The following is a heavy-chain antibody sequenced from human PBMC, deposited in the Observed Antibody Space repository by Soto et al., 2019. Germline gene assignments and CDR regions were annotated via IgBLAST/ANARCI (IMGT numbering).Heavy chain of an antibody. V-gene: IGHV1-8*01. CDR2: MNPNSGNT. CDR1: GYTFTSYD. Sequence: ASVKVSCKASGYTFTSYDINWVRKATVQGLEWMGWMNPNSGNTGYAQKFQGRVTMTRNTSMSTAYMELSSLRSEDTAVYYCARGGGYCSGGSCYTYWGQGTLVTVSS. CDR3: ARGGGYCSGGSCYTY. J-gene: IGHJ4*02. D-gene: IGHD2-15*01.